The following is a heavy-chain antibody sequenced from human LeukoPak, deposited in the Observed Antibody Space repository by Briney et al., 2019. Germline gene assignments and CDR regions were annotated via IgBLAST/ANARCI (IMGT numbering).Heavy chain of an antibody. CDR1: GFTFSSYS. CDR2: ISSSSSYI. V-gene: IGHV3-21*01. Sequence: PGGSLRLSCAASGFTFSSYSMNWVRQAPGKGLEWVSSISSSSSYIYYADSVKGRFTISRDNAKNSLYLQMNSLRAEDTAVYYCARGLRKTGYSSPLDYWGQGTLVTVSS. J-gene: IGHJ4*02. D-gene: IGHD6-19*01. CDR3: ARGLRKTGYSSPLDY.